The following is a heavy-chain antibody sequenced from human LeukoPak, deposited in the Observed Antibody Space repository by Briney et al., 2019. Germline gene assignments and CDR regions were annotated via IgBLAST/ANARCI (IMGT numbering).Heavy chain of an antibody. CDR1: GFTFSSYA. Sequence: GGSLRLSCAASGFTFSSYAMSWVRQAPGKGLEWVSSISSSSSYIYYADSVKGRFTISRDNAKNSLHLQMNSLRAEDTAVYYCAREANAVASFDYWGQGTLVTVSS. D-gene: IGHD6-19*01. V-gene: IGHV3-21*01. J-gene: IGHJ4*02. CDR2: ISSSSSYI. CDR3: AREANAVASFDY.